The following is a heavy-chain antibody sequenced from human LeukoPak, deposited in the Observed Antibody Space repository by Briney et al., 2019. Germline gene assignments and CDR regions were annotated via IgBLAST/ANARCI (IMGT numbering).Heavy chain of an antibody. CDR3: ARHSRQHGVFDY. D-gene: IGHD6-13*01. Sequence: QPGGSLRLSCAASGFTVSSNYMSWVRQAPGKGLEWVSVIYSGGSTYYADSVKGRFTISRDNSKNTLYLQTNRLRAEDTAVYYCARHSRQHGVFDYWGQGTLVTVSS. CDR2: IYSGGST. V-gene: IGHV3-53*01. J-gene: IGHJ4*02. CDR1: GFTVSSNY.